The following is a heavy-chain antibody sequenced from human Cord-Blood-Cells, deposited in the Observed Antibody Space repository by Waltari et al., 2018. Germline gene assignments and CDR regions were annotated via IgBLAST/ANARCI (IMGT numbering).Heavy chain of an antibody. CDR1: GYTFPGYY. CDR3: ARVRAITMIVVAPRDAFDI. CDR2: INPNSGCK. Sequence: QVQLVQSGAEEKKPGASVKVSCKASGYTFPGYYMHWVRQAPGQAPEWMGWINPNSGCKNDSQKFQGRVTMTRDTSISTAYMELSRLRSDDTAVYYCARVRAITMIVVAPRDAFDIWGQGTMVTVSS. J-gene: IGHJ3*02. D-gene: IGHD3-22*01. V-gene: IGHV1-2*02.